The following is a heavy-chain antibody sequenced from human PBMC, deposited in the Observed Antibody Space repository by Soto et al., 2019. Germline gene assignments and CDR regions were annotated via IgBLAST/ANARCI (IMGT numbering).Heavy chain of an antibody. V-gene: IGHV3-33*01. CDR3: ASRVGAVDY. CDR1: GFTFSSFV. J-gene: IGHJ4*02. Sequence: QVQLVESGGGGVQPGRSLRLSCATSGFTFSSFVMHWVRQAPGKGLEWVAVIYHDGSNKYYADSVKGRFTISRDNFKSTLYLQMNSLRAEDTAVYYCASRVGAVDYWGQGTLVTVSS. D-gene: IGHD3-16*01. CDR2: IYHDGSNK.